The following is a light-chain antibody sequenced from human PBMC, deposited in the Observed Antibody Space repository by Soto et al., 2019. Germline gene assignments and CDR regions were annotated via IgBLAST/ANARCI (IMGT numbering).Light chain of an antibody. CDR2: GAS. J-gene: IGKJ1*01. CDR3: QQYKNWPPWT. V-gene: IGKV3D-15*01. Sequence: EIVLTQSPGTLSLSPGERATLSCRASQSVSSSYLAWYQQKPGQAPRLLIYGASSRATGIPARFSGSGSGTEFTLTISSLQSEDSAVYYCQQYKNWPPWTFGQGTKVDIK. CDR1: QSVSSSY.